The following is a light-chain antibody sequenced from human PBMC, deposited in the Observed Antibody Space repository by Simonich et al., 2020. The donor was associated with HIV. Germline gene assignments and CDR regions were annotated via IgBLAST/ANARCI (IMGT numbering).Light chain of an antibody. CDR3: QQYNNWPLT. J-gene: IGKJ4*01. CDR1: QSVSNN. V-gene: IGKV3-15*01. Sequence: EIVMTQSPATLSVSPGERATLSCRAGQSVSNNLAWYQQKPGQAPRLLIYGASTRATGIPARFSGSGSGTEFTLTISSMQSEDFAVYYCQQYNNWPLTFGGGTRVEI. CDR2: GAS.